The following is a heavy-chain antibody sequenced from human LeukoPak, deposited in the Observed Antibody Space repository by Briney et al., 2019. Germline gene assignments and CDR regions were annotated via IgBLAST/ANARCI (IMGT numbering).Heavy chain of an antibody. Sequence: SVKVSCKASGGTFSSYAISWVRQAPGQGLEWMGGIIPIFGTANYAQKFQGRVTMTRNTSISTAYMELSSLRSEDTAVYYCASTYYYDSTLGDDAFDIWGQGTMVTVSS. CDR1: GGTFSSYA. CDR2: IIPIFGTA. V-gene: IGHV1-69*05. D-gene: IGHD3-22*01. J-gene: IGHJ3*02. CDR3: ASTYYYDSTLGDDAFDI.